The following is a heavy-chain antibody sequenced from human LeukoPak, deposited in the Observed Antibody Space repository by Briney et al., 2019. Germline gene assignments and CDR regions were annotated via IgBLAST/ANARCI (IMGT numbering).Heavy chain of an antibody. D-gene: IGHD6-13*01. CDR1: GFGVSGNA. Sequence: GGSLRLSCEASGFGVSGNAMAWVRQAAGKGLQWVSGLGSDGRTHYADSVKGRFTISRDNSKNTLYLQMNSLRAEDTAVYYCARDSGSSSGYGLRGSPVDYWGQGTLVTVSS. CDR3: ARDSGSSSGYGLRGSPVDY. V-gene: IGHV3-66*02. CDR2: LGSDGRT. J-gene: IGHJ4*02.